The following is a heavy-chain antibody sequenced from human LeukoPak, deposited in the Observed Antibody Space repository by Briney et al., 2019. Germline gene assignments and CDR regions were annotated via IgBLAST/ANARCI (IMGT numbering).Heavy chain of an antibody. CDR2: ISGSGGST. Sequence: GGSLRLSCAASGFTFSSYAMSCVRQAPGKGLEWVSAISGSGGSTYYADSVKGRFTISRDNSKNTLYLQMNSLRAEDTAVYYCAKVPQVVPAANLDYWGQGTLVTVSS. CDR1: GFTFSSYA. CDR3: AKVPQVVPAANLDY. J-gene: IGHJ4*02. V-gene: IGHV3-23*01. D-gene: IGHD2-2*01.